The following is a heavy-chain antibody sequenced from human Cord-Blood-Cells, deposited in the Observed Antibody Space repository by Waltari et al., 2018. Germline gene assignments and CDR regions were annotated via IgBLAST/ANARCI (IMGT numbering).Heavy chain of an antibody. D-gene: IGHD6-13*01. CDR3: ARPGRAAGTDFDY. J-gene: IGHJ4*02. CDR1: GGSISSSSYY. CDR2: IYYSGRT. Sequence: QLQLQESGPGLVKPSETLSLTCTVSGGSISSSSYYWGWIRPPPGKGLEWIGSIYYSGRTYYTPSLKSRVTISVDTSKNQFSLKLSSVTAADTAVYYCARPGRAAGTDFDYWGQGTLVTVSS. V-gene: IGHV4-39*07.